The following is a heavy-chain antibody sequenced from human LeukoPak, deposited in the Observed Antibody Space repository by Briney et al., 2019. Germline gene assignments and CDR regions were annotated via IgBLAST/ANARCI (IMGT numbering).Heavy chain of an antibody. Sequence: GGSLRLSCAASGFPFSNYAMSWVRQAPGKGLEWVSALSDSGGSTYYADSVKGRFTISRDNSKNTLYLQMNSLRAEDTAVYYCAKEGRLGSWYFQHWGQGTLVTVSS. CDR3: AKEGRLGSWYFQH. CDR2: LSDSGGST. CDR1: GFPFSNYA. V-gene: IGHV3-23*01. D-gene: IGHD6-19*01. J-gene: IGHJ1*01.